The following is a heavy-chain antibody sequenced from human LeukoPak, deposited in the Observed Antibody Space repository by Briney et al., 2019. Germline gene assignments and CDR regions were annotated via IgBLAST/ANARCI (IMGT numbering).Heavy chain of an antibody. CDR3: ARSPASLFIAVAGRSYYFDY. D-gene: IGHD6-19*01. CDR1: GGSISSGSYY. CDR2: IYTSGST. J-gene: IGHJ4*02. V-gene: IGHV4-61*02. Sequence: PSETLSLTCTVSGGSISSGSYYWSWIRQPAGKGLEWIGRIYTSGSTNYNPSLKSRVTISVDTSKNQFSLKLSSVTAADTAVYYCARSPASLFIAVAGRSYYFDYWGQGTLVTVSS.